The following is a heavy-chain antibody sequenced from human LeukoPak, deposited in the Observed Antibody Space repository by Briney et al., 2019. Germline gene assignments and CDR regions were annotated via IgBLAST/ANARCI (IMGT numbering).Heavy chain of an antibody. CDR3: AKGDASPVHLLTGH. D-gene: IGHD3-9*01. CDR2: ISGSGDDT. Sequence: GGSLRLSCVASGFTLSSYAMTWVRQAPGKGLEWVTSISGSGDDTYYADSVKGRFTVSRDNSQNTLYLQMNSLRVEDTAVYYCAKGDASPVHLLTGHWGQGTLVTVSS. CDR1: GFTLSSYA. J-gene: IGHJ4*02. V-gene: IGHV3-23*01.